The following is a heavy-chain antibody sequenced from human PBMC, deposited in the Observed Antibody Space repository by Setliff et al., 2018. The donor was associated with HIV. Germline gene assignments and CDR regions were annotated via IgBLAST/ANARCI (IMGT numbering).Heavy chain of an antibody. V-gene: IGHV3-30*02. D-gene: IGHD2-8*01. J-gene: IGHJ4*02. CDR3: ARWSGRTGGV. CDR2: IRFDAKDN. Sequence: PGGSLRLSCAASGFTFSSYGMHWVRQAPGKGLEWLSFIRFDAKDNYYADSVKGRFTISRDNSKNTVYLQMSNLRVDDTAVYYCARWSGRTGGVWGQGTLVTVSS. CDR1: GFTFSSYG.